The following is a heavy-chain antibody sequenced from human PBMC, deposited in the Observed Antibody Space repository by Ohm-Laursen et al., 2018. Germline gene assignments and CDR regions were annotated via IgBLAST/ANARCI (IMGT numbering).Heavy chain of an antibody. CDR2: ICGDGRT. V-gene: IGHV3-23*01. Sequence: SLRLSCAASGFTVSSYAVTWVRQAPGKGLEWVSVICGDGRTHHADSVKGRFIISKDKSKNMMYLQMNSLRAKDTAVYHCAARRIVTMDRGAFNVWGQGTMVTVSS. CDR1: GFTVSSYA. J-gene: IGHJ3*01. CDR3: AARRIVTMDRGAFNV. D-gene: IGHD4-11*01.